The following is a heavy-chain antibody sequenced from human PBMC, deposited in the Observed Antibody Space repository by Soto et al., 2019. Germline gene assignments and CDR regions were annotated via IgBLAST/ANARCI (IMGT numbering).Heavy chain of an antibody. J-gene: IGHJ6*02. CDR3: ARVENTIFGVVIPYYYYGMDV. V-gene: IGHV1-18*04. D-gene: IGHD3-3*01. CDR2: ISAYNGNT. Sequence: ASVKVSCKASGYAFTSYGISWVRQAPGQGLEWMGWISAYNGNTNYAQKLQGRVTMTTDTSTSTAYMELRSLRSDDTAVYYCARVENTIFGVVIPYYYYGMDVWGQGTTVTVSS. CDR1: GYAFTSYG.